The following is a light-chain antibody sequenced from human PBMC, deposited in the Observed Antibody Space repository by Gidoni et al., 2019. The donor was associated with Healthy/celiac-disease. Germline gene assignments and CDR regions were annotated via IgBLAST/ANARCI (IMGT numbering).Light chain of an antibody. CDR2: KDS. V-gene: IGLV3-25*03. Sequence: SYELPQPPPVSVSPGQTARITCSGDALPKQYAYWYQQKPGQAPVLVIYKDSERPSGIPERFSGSSSGTTVTLTISGVQAEDEADYYCQSADSSGTYPVFGGGTKLTVL. J-gene: IGLJ3*02. CDR1: ALPKQY. CDR3: QSADSSGTYPV.